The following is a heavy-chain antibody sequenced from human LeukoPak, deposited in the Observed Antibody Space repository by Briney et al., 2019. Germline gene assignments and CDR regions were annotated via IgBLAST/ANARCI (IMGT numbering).Heavy chain of an antibody. CDR3: AKSVAGPPYYYYYYMDV. J-gene: IGHJ6*03. V-gene: IGHV3-30*02. CDR1: GFTFSSYG. D-gene: IGHD6-19*01. Sequence: GGSLRLSCAASGFTFSSYGMHWVRQAPGKGLEWVAFIRCDGSNKYYADSVKGRFTISRDNPKNTLYLQMNSLRAEDTAVYYCAKSVAGPPYYYYYYMDVWGKGTTVTVSS. CDR2: IRCDGSNK.